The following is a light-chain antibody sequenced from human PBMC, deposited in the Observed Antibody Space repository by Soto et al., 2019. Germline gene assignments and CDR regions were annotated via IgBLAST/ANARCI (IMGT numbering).Light chain of an antibody. CDR3: QQYNNWLFT. V-gene: IGKV3-20*01. CDR1: QSVNSNY. CDR2: GAS. Sequence: ETVLTQSPDTLSLSPGERATLSCRASQSVNSNYLAWYQQKPGQAPRLLIYGASIRATGIPDRFSGSGSGTDFTLTISRLEPEDFAVYYCQQYNNWLFTFGPGTKVDIK. J-gene: IGKJ3*01.